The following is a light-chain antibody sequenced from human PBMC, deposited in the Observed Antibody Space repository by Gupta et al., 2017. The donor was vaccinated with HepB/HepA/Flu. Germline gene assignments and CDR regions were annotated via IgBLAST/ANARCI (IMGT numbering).Light chain of an antibody. CDR3: QQYGSSPIT. V-gene: IGKV3-20*01. Sequence: DIVLTQSPVTLSLSPGERATLSCRASQSVSSSYLAWYQQKPGQAPRILIYGASSRATGIPDRFSGSGSGTEFTLTISRLEPEDFAVYYCQQYGSSPITFGQGTRLEIK. J-gene: IGKJ5*01. CDR1: QSVSSSY. CDR2: GAS.